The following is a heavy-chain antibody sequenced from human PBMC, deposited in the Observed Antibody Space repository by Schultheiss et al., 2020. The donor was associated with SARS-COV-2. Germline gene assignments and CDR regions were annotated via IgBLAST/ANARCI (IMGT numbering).Heavy chain of an antibody. CDR2: IYTSGST. D-gene: IGHD3-22*01. CDR3: ASPALFDSSGYSTGESFDY. V-gene: IGHV4-4*08. CDR1: GGSISSYY. J-gene: IGHJ4*02. Sequence: SQTLSLTCTVSGGSISSYYWSWIRQPPGKGLEWIGRIYTSGSTNYNPSLKSRVTISVDTSKNQFSLKLSSVTAADTAVNYCASPALFDSSGYSTGESFDYWGQGTLVTVSS.